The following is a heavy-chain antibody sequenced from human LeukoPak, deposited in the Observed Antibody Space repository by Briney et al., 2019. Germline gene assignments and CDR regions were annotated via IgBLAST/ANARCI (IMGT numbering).Heavy chain of an antibody. V-gene: IGHV3-30*02. CDR2: IRYDGSNK. Sequence: GGSLRLSCAASGFTYSSYGMHWVRQAPGKGLEWVAFIRYDGSNKYYADSVKGRLTISRDNSKNTLYLQMNSLRAEDTAVYYCARDDDSSGYYRLVDYWGQGTLVTVSS. CDR1: GFTYSSYG. CDR3: ARDDDSSGYYRLVDY. D-gene: IGHD3-22*01. J-gene: IGHJ4*02.